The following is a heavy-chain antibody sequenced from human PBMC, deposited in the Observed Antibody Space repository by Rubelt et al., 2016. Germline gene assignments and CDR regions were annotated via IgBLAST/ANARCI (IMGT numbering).Heavy chain of an antibody. CDR3: TRDSSATNYYYGMDV. Sequence: TFSSYWMHWVRQAPGKGLEWVAVIWYDGSNQYYADSVKGRFTISRDNSKNTVYLQMNSLRAEDTAVYYCTRDSSATNYYYGMDVWGQGTAVTVSS. CDR2: IWYDGSNQ. D-gene: IGHD1-14*01. J-gene: IGHJ6*02. CDR1: TFSSYW. V-gene: IGHV3-33*01.